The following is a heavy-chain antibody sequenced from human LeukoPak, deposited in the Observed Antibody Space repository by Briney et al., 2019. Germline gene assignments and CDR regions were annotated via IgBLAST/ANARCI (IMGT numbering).Heavy chain of an antibody. J-gene: IGHJ4*02. D-gene: IGHD6-19*01. CDR1: GYSFTSYR. Sequence: GESLKISCKGSGYSFTSYRIGWVRQMPGQGLEWMGSIYPGDFDSRCSPSFQGQVTISADKSISTAYLQWSSLKASDTAMYYCARRGIAVAGNPFDYWGQGTLVTVSS. CDR2: IYPGDFDS. V-gene: IGHV5-51*01. CDR3: ARRGIAVAGNPFDY.